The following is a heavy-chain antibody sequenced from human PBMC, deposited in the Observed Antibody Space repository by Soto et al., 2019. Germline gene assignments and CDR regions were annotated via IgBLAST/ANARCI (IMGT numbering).Heavy chain of an antibody. J-gene: IGHJ4*02. CDR1: GFDFNSYS. Sequence: EVQLVESGGGLVQPVGSLRLSCVASGFDFNSYSMNWVRQAPGKGLEWISYINSGSTSVFYADSVKGRFTISRDNAKNSLYLQMNSLRAEDTAVYYCTSSASPDAYWGQGTLVTVSS. CDR3: TSSASPDAY. V-gene: IGHV3-48*01. CDR2: INSGSTSV. D-gene: IGHD1-26*01.